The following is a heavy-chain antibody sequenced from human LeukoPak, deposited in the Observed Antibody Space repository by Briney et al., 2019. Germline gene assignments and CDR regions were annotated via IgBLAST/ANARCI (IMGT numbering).Heavy chain of an antibody. J-gene: IGHJ4*02. V-gene: IGHV3-66*01. Sequence: QTGGSLRLSCAGSGFTVSSSYMSWVRQAPGRGLEWVSILYSGGSIFYADSVKGRFTISRDISKNMLHLQMNSLRAGDTAVYYCARSSISSYYEDWGQGTLVTVSS. CDR2: LYSGGSI. CDR3: ARSSISSYYED. D-gene: IGHD1-26*01. CDR1: GFTVSSSY.